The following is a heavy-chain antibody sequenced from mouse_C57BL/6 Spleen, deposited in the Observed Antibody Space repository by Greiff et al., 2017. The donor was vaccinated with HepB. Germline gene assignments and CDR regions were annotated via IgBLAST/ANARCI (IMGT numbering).Heavy chain of an antibody. J-gene: IGHJ2*01. CDR3: ARGTYDGYYGYFDY. D-gene: IGHD2-3*01. Sequence: QVQLQQSGPELVKPGASVKISCKASGYAFSSSWMNWVKQRPGKGLEWIGRIYPGDGDTNYNGKFQGKATLTADKSSSTAYMQLSSLTSEDSAVYFCARGTYDGYYGYFDYWGQGTTLTVSS. CDR1: GYAFSSSW. CDR2: IYPGDGDT. V-gene: IGHV1-82*01.